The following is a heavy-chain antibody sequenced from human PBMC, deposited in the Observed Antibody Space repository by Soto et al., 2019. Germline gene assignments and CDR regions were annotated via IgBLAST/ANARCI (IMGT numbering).Heavy chain of an antibody. CDR3: ARVLYYGSGSYSPYGLDV. D-gene: IGHD3-10*01. V-gene: IGHV1-69*01. CDR1: GVSFNNNG. CDR2: VSPPFRTS. J-gene: IGHJ6*02. Sequence: QVQLVQSGAEVKKPGSSVKVSCKTSGVSFNNNGIGWVRQAPGHGLEWMGGVSPPFRTSNYARKFQGRISITADASTGTVHMELSSLTSEDTAQYYCARVLYYGSGSYSPYGLDVWGQGTTVNVSS.